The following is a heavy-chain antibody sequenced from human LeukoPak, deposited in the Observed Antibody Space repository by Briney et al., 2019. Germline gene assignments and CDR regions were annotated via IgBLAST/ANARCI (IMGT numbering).Heavy chain of an antibody. J-gene: IGHJ4*01. CDR1: GFSISSHF. CDR3: ARLLRYAKFYCDY. CDR2: IYDSGST. V-gene: IGHV4-59*11. Sequence: MSSETLSLACTVSGFSISSHFWSWVRQAPGKGLVLLGYIYDSGSTSYSPSRKSRVTMSQDSSKRQFSLKLSSFTAADTAFYYCARLLRYAKFYCDYW. D-gene: IGHD3-9*01.